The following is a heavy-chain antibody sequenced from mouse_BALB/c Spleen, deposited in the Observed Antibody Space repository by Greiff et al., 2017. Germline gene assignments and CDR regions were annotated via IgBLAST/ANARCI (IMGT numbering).Heavy chain of an antibody. V-gene: IGHV3-2*02. CDR3: ARCDGYLYYAMDY. D-gene: IGHD2-3*01. J-gene: IGHJ4*01. CDR2: ISYSGST. CDR1: GYSITSDYA. Sequence: EVKLQESGPGLVKPSQSLSLTCTVTGYSITSDYAWNWIRQFPGNKLEWMGYISYSGSTSYNPSLKSRISITRDTSKNQFFLQLNSVTTEDTATYYCARCDGYLYYAMDYWGQGTSVTVSS.